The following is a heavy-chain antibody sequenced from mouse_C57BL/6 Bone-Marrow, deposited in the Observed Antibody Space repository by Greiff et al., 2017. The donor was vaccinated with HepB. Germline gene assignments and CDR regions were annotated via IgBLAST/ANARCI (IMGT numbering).Heavy chain of an antibody. J-gene: IGHJ1*03. V-gene: IGHV5-12*01. Sequence: DVMLVESGGGLVQPGGSLKLSCAASGFTFSDYYMYWVRQTPEKRLEWVAYISNGGGSTYYPDTVKGRFTISRDNAKNTLYLQMSRLKSEDTAMYYCARHPRITTVVVDWYFDVWGTGTTVTVSS. CDR2: ISNGGGST. CDR3: ARHPRITTVVVDWYFDV. D-gene: IGHD1-1*01. CDR1: GFTFSDYY.